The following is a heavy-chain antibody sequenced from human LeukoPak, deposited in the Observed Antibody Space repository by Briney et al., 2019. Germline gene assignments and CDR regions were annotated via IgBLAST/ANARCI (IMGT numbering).Heavy chain of an antibody. CDR2: IRSGGTNT. J-gene: IGHJ6*03. V-gene: IGHV3-48*04. D-gene: IGHD2-2*01. CDR1: GFTFSSFS. CDR3: ARGTYCSSTSCYPYYYYYMDV. Sequence: TGGSLRLSCAASGFTFSSFSMNWVRQAPGKGLEWVSYIRSGGTNTDYTGSVKGRFPISRDNAKNPLYLQMNNLRAEDTAVYYCARGTYCSSTSCYPYYYYYMDVWGKGTTVTVSS.